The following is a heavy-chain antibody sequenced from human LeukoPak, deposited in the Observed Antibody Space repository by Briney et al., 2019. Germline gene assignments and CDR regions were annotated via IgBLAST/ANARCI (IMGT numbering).Heavy chain of an antibody. V-gene: IGHV3-74*01. CDR1: GFTFTSYY. J-gene: IGHJ4*02. CDR3: AKEYCSGGSCYEFDY. Sequence: GGSLRLSCAASGFTFTSYYMHWVRQAPGKGLVWVSRISGDGSNTIYADSVKGRFTISRDNAKNTVYLQMNSLRAEDTAVYYCAKEYCSGGSCYEFDYWGQGTLVTVSS. D-gene: IGHD2-15*01. CDR2: ISGDGSNT.